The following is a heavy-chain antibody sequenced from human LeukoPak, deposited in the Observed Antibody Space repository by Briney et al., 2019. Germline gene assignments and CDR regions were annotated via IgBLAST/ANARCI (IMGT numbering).Heavy chain of an antibody. V-gene: IGHV3-48*03. Sequence: PGGSLRLSCAASGFTFSNYAFTWVRQAPGKGLEWVSYISGSGNTKYYADSVQGRFTISRDNAKNSPYLQMNGLRAEDTAVYYCAREEFPRVYSNYGWFDPWGQGTLVTVSS. J-gene: IGHJ5*02. CDR3: AREEFPRVYSNYGWFDP. CDR1: GFTFSNYA. D-gene: IGHD4-11*01. CDR2: ISGSGNTK.